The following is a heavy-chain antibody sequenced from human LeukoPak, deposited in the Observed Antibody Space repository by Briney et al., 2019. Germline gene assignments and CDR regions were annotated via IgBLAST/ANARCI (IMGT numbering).Heavy chain of an antibody. D-gene: IGHD3-22*01. CDR3: ARPNITSYYDSRGYDAFDV. J-gene: IGHJ3*01. CDR1: GYKFNAYW. V-gene: IGHV5-51*01. CDR2: IYPDDSDT. Sequence: GESLKISCKGSGYKFNAYWIAWVRQMPGKGLEWRGSIYPDDSDTRYSPSFQGQVTISADKSVSIAYLQWSSLKASDTAMYYCARPNITSYYDSRGYDAFDVWGQGTMVIVSS.